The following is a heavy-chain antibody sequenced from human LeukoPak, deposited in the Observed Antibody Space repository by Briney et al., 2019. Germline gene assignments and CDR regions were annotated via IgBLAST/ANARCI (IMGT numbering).Heavy chain of an antibody. CDR1: GASVSSHF. J-gene: IGHJ3*01. CDR3: AKDVSGLYYAFDV. D-gene: IGHD3-22*01. V-gene: IGHV4-59*02. CDR2: ISNRGST. Sequence: SETLSLTCGVSGASVSSHFWSWILQTPGMGLEWIGYISNRGSTGYNPSLRSRVTISVDAPKNEVSLSVRSVSAADTAVYYCAKDVSGLYYAFDVWGQG.